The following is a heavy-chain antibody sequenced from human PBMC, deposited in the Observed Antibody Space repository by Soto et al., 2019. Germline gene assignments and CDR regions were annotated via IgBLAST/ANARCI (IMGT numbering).Heavy chain of an antibody. CDR2: IYHSGST. CDR1: GYSISSGYY. CDR3: ARDAFYGDYGLD. Sequence: PSETLSLTCAVSGYSISSGYYWGWIRQPPGKGLEWIGSIYHSGSTYYNPPLKSRVTISVDTSKNQFSLKLSSVTAADTAVYYCARDAFYGDYGLDWGQGTLVTVSS. V-gene: IGHV4-38-2*02. J-gene: IGHJ4*02. D-gene: IGHD4-17*01.